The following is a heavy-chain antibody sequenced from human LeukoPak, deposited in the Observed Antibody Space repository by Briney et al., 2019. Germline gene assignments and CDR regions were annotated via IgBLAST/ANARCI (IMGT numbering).Heavy chain of an antibody. Sequence: SETLSLTCTVSGYSISSGYYWGWIRQPPGKGLEWIESIYYSGSTYYNPSLKSRVTISVDTSKNQFSLKLSSVTAADTAVYYCASAPSVVLNGYFQHWGQGTLVTVSS. CDR2: IYYSGST. D-gene: IGHD3-10*01. CDR1: GYSISSGYY. J-gene: IGHJ1*01. CDR3: ASAPSVVLNGYFQH. V-gene: IGHV4-38-2*02.